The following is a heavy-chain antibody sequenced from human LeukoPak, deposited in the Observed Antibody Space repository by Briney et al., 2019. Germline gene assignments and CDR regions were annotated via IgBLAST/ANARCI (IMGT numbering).Heavy chain of an antibody. CDR3: ARVHYDILTGYSYFDY. CDR1: GYTFTSYG. D-gene: IGHD3-9*01. V-gene: IGHV1-18*01. CDR2: ISAYNDNT. Sequence: ASVKVSCKASGYTFTSYGISWVRQAPGQGLEWMGWISAYNDNTNYAQKLQGRVTMTTDTSTSTAYMELRSLRSDDTAVYYCARVHYDILTGYSYFDYWGQGTLGTVSS. J-gene: IGHJ4*02.